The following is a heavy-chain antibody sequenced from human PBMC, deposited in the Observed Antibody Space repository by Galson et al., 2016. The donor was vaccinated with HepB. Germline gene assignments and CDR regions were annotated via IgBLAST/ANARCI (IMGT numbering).Heavy chain of an antibody. V-gene: IGHV3-48*02. CDR3: ARGVGPAYMDV. Sequence: LEWVSYISSTSSPTIYYADSVKGRFTISRDNAKNSLYLQMNSLRDEDTAVYYCARGVGPAYMDVWGKGTTVTVSS. CDR2: ISSTSSPTI. J-gene: IGHJ6*03. D-gene: IGHD5/OR15-5a*01.